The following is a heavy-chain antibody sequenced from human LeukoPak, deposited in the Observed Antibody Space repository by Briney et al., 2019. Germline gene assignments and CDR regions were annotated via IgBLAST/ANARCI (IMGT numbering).Heavy chain of an antibody. CDR3: ARLDYDSWSGYRAFGADY. CDR1: GGSISSSSYY. V-gene: IGHV4-39*01. CDR2: IYYSGST. Sequence: SETLSLTCTVSGGSISSSSYYWGWIRQPPGKGLEWIGSIYYSGSTYYNPSLKSRVTISVDTSKNQFSLKLSSVTAADTAVYYCARLDYDSWSGYRAFGADYWGQGTLVTVSS. J-gene: IGHJ4*02. D-gene: IGHD3-3*01.